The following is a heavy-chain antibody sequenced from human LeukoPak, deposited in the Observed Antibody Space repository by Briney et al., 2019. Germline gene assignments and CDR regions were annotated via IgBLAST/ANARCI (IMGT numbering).Heavy chain of an antibody. CDR3: ARSGDWFDP. D-gene: IGHD1-26*01. CDR2: IIPIFGTA. Sequence: SVKVSCKASGYTFTSYNINWVRQAPGQGLEWMGGIIPIFGTANYAQKFQGRVTITADESTSTAYMELSSLRSEDTAVYYCARSGDWFDPWGQGTLVTVSS. J-gene: IGHJ5*02. V-gene: IGHV1-69*13. CDR1: GYTFTSYN.